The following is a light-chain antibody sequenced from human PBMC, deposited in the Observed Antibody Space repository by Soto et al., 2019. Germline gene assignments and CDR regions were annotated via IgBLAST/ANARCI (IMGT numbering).Light chain of an antibody. CDR2: GAS. CDR1: QSVRNDF. V-gene: IGKV3-20*01. Sequence: EIVLTQSPGILSLSPGERATLSCRASQSVRNDFLAWYQQKPGQAPRLLIYGASTRATDVPDRFRGSRSGADFTLSISRLEPEDFAVYYCQQYGSSPPRTFGQGTKVEMK. CDR3: QQYGSSPPRT. J-gene: IGKJ1*01.